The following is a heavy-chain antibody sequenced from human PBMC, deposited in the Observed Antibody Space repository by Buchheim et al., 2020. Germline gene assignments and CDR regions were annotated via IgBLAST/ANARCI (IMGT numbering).Heavy chain of an antibody. D-gene: IGHD6-13*01. CDR3: ARSGQQLVLGFIVPDPWFDP. CDR2: ISSSGSTI. Sequence: EVQLVESGGGLVQPGGSLRLSCAASGFTFSSYEMNWVRQAPGKGLEWVSYISSSGSTIYYADSVKGRFTISRDNAKNSLYLQMNSLRAEDTAVYYCARSGQQLVLGFIVPDPWFDPWGQGTL. V-gene: IGHV3-48*03. J-gene: IGHJ5*02. CDR1: GFTFSSYE.